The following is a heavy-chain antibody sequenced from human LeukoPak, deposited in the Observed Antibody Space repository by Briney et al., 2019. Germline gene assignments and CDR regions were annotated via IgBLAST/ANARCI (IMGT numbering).Heavy chain of an antibody. CDR2: IRYDGSNK. D-gene: IGHD2-15*01. Sequence: PGGSLRLSCAASGFTFSSYGMHWVRQAPGKGLEWVAFIRYDGSNKYYADSVEGRFTISRDNSKNTLYLQMNSLRAEDTAVYYCAREQVVGTRYRFNAFDIWGQGTMVTVSS. CDR1: GFTFSSYG. V-gene: IGHV3-30*02. CDR3: AREQVVGTRYRFNAFDI. J-gene: IGHJ3*02.